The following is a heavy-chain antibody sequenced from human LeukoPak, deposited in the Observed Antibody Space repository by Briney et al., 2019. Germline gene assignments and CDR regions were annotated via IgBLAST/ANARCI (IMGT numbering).Heavy chain of an antibody. Sequence: GGSLRLSCAASGFTFSDYYTSWIRQAPGKGLEWVSYISSSSSYTNYADSVKGRFTISRDNAKNSLYLQMNSLRAEDTAVYYCAKDIGPLIQFMDYWGQGTLVTVSS. J-gene: IGHJ4*02. CDR3: AKDIGPLIQFMDY. CDR1: GFTFSDYY. CDR2: ISSSSSYT. D-gene: IGHD5-18*01. V-gene: IGHV3-11*06.